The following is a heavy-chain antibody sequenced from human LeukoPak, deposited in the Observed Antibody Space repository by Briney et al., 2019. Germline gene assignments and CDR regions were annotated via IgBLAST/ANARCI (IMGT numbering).Heavy chain of an antibody. CDR3: ARGGRSGSYFGDY. Sequence: GGSLRLSCAASGFTFSDYYMSWIRQAPGKGLEWVSSISSSSSYIYYADSVKGRFTISRDNAKNSLYLQMNSLRAEDTAVYYCARGGRSGSYFGDYWGQGTLVTVSS. V-gene: IGHV3-11*06. CDR1: GFTFSDYY. D-gene: IGHD1-26*01. J-gene: IGHJ4*02. CDR2: ISSSSSYI.